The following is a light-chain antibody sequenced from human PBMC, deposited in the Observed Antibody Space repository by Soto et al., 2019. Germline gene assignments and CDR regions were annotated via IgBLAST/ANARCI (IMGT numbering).Light chain of an antibody. CDR2: SNN. Sequence: QSVLTQPPSASVTPGQRVTISCSGSSSKIGSNTVNWYQQLPGTAPKLLIYSNNQRPSGVPDRFSGSKSGTSASLAISGFQSEDEADYYCAAWDDSLNGVVFGGGTKVTVL. V-gene: IGLV1-44*01. J-gene: IGLJ2*01. CDR1: SSKIGSNT. CDR3: AAWDDSLNGVV.